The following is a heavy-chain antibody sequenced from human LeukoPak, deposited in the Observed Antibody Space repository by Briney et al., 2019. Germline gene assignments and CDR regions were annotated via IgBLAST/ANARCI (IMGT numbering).Heavy chain of an antibody. CDR2: ISGSGGST. Sequence: GGSLRLSCAASGFTFSSYAMSWVRQAPGKGLEWVSSISGSGGSTYYADSVKGRFTISRDNSKDTLYLQMNSLRADDTALYYCAKAFGRNYFDYWGRGTLVTVSS. CDR3: AKAFGRNYFDY. CDR1: GFTFSSYA. J-gene: IGHJ4*02. V-gene: IGHV3-23*01. D-gene: IGHD3-10*01.